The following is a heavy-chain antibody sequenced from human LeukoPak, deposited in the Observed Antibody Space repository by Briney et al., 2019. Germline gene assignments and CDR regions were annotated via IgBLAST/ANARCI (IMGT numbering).Heavy chain of an antibody. D-gene: IGHD2-2*01. V-gene: IGHV3-30-3*01. CDR1: GFTFSSYA. J-gene: IGHJ4*02. Sequence: GGSLRLSCAASGFTFSSYAMHWVRQAPGKGLEWVAVISYDGSNKYYADSVKGRFTISRDNSKSTLYLQMNSLRAEDTAVYYCARGLGYCSSTSCYYSYFDYWGQGTLVTVSS. CDR3: ARGLGYCSSTSCYYSYFDY. CDR2: ISYDGSNK.